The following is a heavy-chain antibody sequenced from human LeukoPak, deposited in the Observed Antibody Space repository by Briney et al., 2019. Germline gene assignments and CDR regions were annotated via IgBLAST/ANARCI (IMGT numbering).Heavy chain of an antibody. Sequence: GRSLRLSCTASGFTFSNYGMHWVRQAPNKGLEWVAIIWYDGSNQYYADSVKGRFTVSREISKNTMYLQMDSLRAEDTAVYYCARDIATAGHFAFDYWGQGTLVTVSS. CDR3: ARDIATAGHFAFDY. CDR1: GFTFSNYG. D-gene: IGHD6-13*01. J-gene: IGHJ4*02. V-gene: IGHV3-33*01. CDR2: IWYDGSNQ.